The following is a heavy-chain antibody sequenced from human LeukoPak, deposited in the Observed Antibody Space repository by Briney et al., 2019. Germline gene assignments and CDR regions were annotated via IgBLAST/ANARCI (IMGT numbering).Heavy chain of an antibody. D-gene: IGHD3-10*01. CDR2: IKQDGSEK. CDR1: GFTFSSYW. V-gene: IGHV3-7*01. Sequence: GGSLRLSCAASGFTFSSYWMSWVRQAPGKGLEWVANIKQDGSEKYYVDSVKGRFTISRDNAKNSLYLQMNSLRAEDTAVYYCAREGLWFGELLPYYWGQGTLVTFSS. J-gene: IGHJ4*02. CDR3: AREGLWFGELLPYY.